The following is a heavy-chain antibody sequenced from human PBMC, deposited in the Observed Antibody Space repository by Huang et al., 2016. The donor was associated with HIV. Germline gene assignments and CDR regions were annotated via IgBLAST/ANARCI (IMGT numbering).Heavy chain of an antibody. D-gene: IGHD3-16*01. Sequence: QITLKESGPTLVKPTQTLTLTCTFSGFSLTPTGIAVGWIRQPPGKALEWLALIYWNDDKRYSPSLKNRLTISKDTARNQVVRTVTDVDPLDTATYYWARRPLGAGYYFDSWGQGMLVTVTS. CDR3: ARRPLGAGYYFDS. CDR1: GFSLTPTGIA. J-gene: IGHJ4*02. CDR2: IYWNDDK. V-gene: IGHV2-5*01.